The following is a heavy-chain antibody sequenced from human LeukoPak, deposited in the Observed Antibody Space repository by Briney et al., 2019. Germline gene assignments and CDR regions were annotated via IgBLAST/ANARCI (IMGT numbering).Heavy chain of an antibody. Sequence: SETLSLTCAVYGGSFSGYYWSWIRQPPGKGLEWIGEINHSGSTNYNPSLKSRVTISVDTSKNQFSLKLSSVTAADTAVYYCAREGVRYFDWHPFDYWGQGTLVTVSS. CDR2: INHSGST. J-gene: IGHJ4*02. CDR3: AREGVRYFDWHPFDY. V-gene: IGHV4-34*01. CDR1: GGSFSGYY. D-gene: IGHD3-9*01.